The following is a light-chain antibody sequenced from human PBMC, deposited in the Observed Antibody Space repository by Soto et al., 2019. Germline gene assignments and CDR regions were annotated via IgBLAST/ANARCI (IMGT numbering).Light chain of an antibody. Sequence: DIQMTQSPSSLSASVGDRVTIACRASQSVSTYVNWYQQKPGKAPQLLIYADSSLQTGVPSRFSGSESGTDVTLTISSLQPEDSATFYCRQSYRTPHAFGPGTKVHI. CDR2: ADS. CDR3: RQSYRTPHA. J-gene: IGKJ3*01. CDR1: QSVSTY. V-gene: IGKV1-39*01.